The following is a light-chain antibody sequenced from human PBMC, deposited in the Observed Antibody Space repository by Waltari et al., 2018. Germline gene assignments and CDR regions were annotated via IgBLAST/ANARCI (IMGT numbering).Light chain of an antibody. Sequence: QSALTQPASVSGSPGQLVTISCTGASSDIGRYEIVSWYQQHPGNAPKLIICDVSKRPSGVSVRFSGSKSGDTASLTISGLQFEDEADYYCCSYAGNYIWVFGGGTRLTVL. V-gene: IGLV2-23*02. CDR2: DVS. CDR1: SSDIGRYEI. J-gene: IGLJ3*02. CDR3: CSYAGNYIWV.